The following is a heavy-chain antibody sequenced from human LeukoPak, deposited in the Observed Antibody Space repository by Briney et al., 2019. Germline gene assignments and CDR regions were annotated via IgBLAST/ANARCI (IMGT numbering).Heavy chain of an antibody. V-gene: IGHV1-18*01. CDR1: GGTFSSYA. CDR2: ISVYNGNT. D-gene: IGHD2-8*01. J-gene: IGHJ5*02. Sequence: ASVKVSCKASGGTFSSYAISWVRQAPGQGLEWMGWISVYNGNTNYNYAEKFQGRVTMTTDTSTSTAYMELTNLRSDDTAVYYCARDNGKTWFEPWGQGTLVTVAS. CDR3: ARDNGKTWFEP.